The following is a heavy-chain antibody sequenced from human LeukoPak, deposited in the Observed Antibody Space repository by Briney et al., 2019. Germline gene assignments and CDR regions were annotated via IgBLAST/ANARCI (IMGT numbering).Heavy chain of an antibody. Sequence: ASVTVSCTASGYTFTSYGISWVRQAPGQGIECVGWSSAYNGNTNYAQKLQGRITITPDTSTSPAYMELRSLTSNDTAVYYCARAQVSFNWFDLWGQGTLVTVSS. J-gene: IGHJ5*02. CDR1: GYTFTSYG. CDR2: SSAYNGNT. V-gene: IGHV1-18*01. D-gene: IGHD1-14*01. CDR3: ARAQVSFNWFDL.